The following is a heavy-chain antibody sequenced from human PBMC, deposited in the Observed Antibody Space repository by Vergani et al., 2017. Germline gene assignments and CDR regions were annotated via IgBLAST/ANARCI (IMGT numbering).Heavy chain of an antibody. J-gene: IGHJ4*02. CDR2: INPSGGHT. CDR1: GYTFRNYY. D-gene: IGHD3-9*01. CDR3: ARGDYGILTGYRY. V-gene: IGHV1-46*03. Sequence: QVQLVQSGAEVKKSGASVKVSCKTSGYTFRNYYMHWVRQAPGQGLEWMGIINPSGGHTNYAQKFQGRVTMTRDTSTSTVYMELSSLRSEDTAIYYCARGDYGILTGYRYWGQGTLVTVSA.